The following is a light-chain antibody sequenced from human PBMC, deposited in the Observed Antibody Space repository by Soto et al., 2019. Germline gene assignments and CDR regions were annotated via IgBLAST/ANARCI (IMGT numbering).Light chain of an antibody. J-gene: IGLJ3*02. V-gene: IGLV2-14*01. CDR1: SSDVGAYNF. CDR2: AVN. Sequence: QSALTQPASVSGCPGQSITISCTGTSSDVGAYNFVSWYQQHPGKAPKLIIYAVNNRPSGVSDRFSGSKSGNTASLTISGLQAEDEADYYCSSYATITTLVVFGGGTKVTVL. CDR3: SSYATITTLVV.